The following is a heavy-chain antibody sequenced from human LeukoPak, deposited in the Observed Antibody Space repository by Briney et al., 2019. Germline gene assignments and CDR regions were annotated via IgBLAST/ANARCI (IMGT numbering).Heavy chain of an antibody. CDR3: VRGGTSVTAPF. CDR2: ICSGGST. CDR1: GFTVNRRY. D-gene: IGHD2-21*02. J-gene: IGHJ3*01. Sequence: GGSLRLSCAASGFTVNRRYMNCVRQAPGKGLDWVSVICSGGSTNYAASVKGRFTISRDNSKNMVYLQMNSLRAEDTAVYYCVRGGTSVTAPFWGQGTMVTVSS. V-gene: IGHV3-66*01.